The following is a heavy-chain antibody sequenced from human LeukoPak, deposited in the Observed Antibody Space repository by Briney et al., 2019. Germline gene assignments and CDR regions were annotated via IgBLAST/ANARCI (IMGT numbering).Heavy chain of an antibody. Sequence: GGSLRLSCAASGFTFRSYAMHWVRQAPGKGLEWVAVISYDGSNKYYADSVKGRFTISRDNSKNTLYLQMNSLRAEDTAVYYCARERGRYSSGWYVGWGQGTLVTVSS. D-gene: IGHD6-19*01. J-gene: IGHJ4*02. CDR3: ARERGRYSSGWYVG. V-gene: IGHV3-30*04. CDR2: ISYDGSNK. CDR1: GFTFRSYA.